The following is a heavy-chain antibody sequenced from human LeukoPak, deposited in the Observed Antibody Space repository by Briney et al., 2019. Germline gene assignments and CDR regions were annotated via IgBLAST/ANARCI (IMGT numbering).Heavy chain of an antibody. CDR3: ARGGQLSTGAYFDY. CDR2: IIPILDIA. Sequence: SVKVSCKASGGTFSGHTFSWVRQAPGQGLEWMGRIIPILDIANYAQKFQGRVTITADKSTSTAYMDLSVLTSEDTAVYYCARGGQLSTGAYFDYWGQGTLVTIAS. D-gene: IGHD6-6*01. CDR1: GGTFSGHT. V-gene: IGHV1-69*02. J-gene: IGHJ4*02.